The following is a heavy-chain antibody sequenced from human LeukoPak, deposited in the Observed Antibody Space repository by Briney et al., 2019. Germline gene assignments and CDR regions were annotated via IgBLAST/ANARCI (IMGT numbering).Heavy chain of an antibody. Sequence: GGSLRLSCGASELAFKNVWMSWVRQAPGKGLEWVGRISSKSDGGTTDYAAPVKGRFTISRDESTNTLSLQMSGLKAEDTALYFCITEPHDYGDFTFGYWGQGTLVTVSS. V-gene: IGHV3-15*01. CDR2: ISSKSDGGTT. CDR3: ITEPHDYGDFTFGY. J-gene: IGHJ4*02. CDR1: ELAFKNVW. D-gene: IGHD4-17*01.